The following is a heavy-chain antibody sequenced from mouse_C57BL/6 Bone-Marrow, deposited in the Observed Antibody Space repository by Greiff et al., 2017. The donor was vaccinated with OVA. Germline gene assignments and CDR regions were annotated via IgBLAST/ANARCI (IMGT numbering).Heavy chain of an antibody. CDR3: TTQPSFAY. J-gene: IGHJ3*01. CDR1: GFNIKDDY. CDR2: IDPENGDT. V-gene: IGHV14-4*01. Sequence: VQLKESGAELVRPGASVKLSCTASGFNIKDDYMHWVKQRPEQGLEWIGWIDPENGDTEYASKFQGKATITADTSSNTAYLQLSSLTSEDTAVYYCTTQPSFAYWGQGTLVTVSA.